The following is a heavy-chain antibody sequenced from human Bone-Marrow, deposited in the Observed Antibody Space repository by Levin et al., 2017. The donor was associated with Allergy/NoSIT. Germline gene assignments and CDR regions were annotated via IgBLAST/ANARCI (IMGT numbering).Heavy chain of an antibody. D-gene: IGHD6-6*01. CDR2: MWYDGSNK. Sequence: GGSLRLSCAASGFTLSTYGMHWVRQVPGKGLEWVAVMWYDGSNKYYADSVKGRFTISRDNSKNTLHLQMNSLRAEDTAMYYCARDRDIAARVGRSPLQYWGQGTLVTVSS. V-gene: IGHV3-33*01. CDR3: ARDRDIAARVGRSPLQY. J-gene: IGHJ4*02. CDR1: GFTLSTYG.